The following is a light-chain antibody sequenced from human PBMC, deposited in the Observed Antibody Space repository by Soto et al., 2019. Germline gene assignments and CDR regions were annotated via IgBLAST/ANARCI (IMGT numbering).Light chain of an antibody. V-gene: IGKV1-5*01. CDR1: QNINNW. Sequence: DIQMTQSPSTLSASVGDRVTITCRASQNINNWLAWYQHKPGKAPKILIYDASTLESGVPSRFSGSGSGTEFTLTIGSLQPDDFATYYCQQYNLAFGQGTKVDIK. CDR3: QQYNLA. CDR2: DAS. J-gene: IGKJ1*01.